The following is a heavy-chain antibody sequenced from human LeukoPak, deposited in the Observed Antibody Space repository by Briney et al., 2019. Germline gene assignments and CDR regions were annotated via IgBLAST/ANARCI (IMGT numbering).Heavy chain of an antibody. CDR2: ITGNGGST. V-gene: IGHV3-23*01. J-gene: IGHJ4*02. Sequence: GGSLRLSCAASGLTFSVAGMHWVRPAPGKGLEWVAAITGNGGSTYYADSVKGRFTISRDNSKSTLYLQMNRLRAEDTAIYYCAKRSCSGTTCYPLDYWGQGTLVTVSS. CDR1: GLTFSVAG. CDR3: AKRSCSGTTCYPLDY. D-gene: IGHD6-19*01.